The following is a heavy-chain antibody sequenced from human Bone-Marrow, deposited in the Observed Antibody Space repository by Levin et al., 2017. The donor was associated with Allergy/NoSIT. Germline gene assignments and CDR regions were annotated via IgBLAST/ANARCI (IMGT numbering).Heavy chain of an antibody. D-gene: IGHD5-24*01. Sequence: SETLSLTCAVYGGSFSGYYWSWIRQPPGKGLEWIGEINHSGSTNYNPSLKSRVTISVDTSKNQFSLKLSSVTAADTAVYYCARLGDGYKRYYYDYYGMDVWGQGTTVTVSS. CDR3: ARLGDGYKRYYYDYYGMDV. J-gene: IGHJ6*02. CDR2: INHSGST. V-gene: IGHV4-34*01. CDR1: GGSFSGYY.